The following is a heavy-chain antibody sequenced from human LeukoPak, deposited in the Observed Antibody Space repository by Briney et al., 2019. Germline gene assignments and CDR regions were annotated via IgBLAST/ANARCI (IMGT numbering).Heavy chain of an antibody. CDR3: ARGYYYFDY. Sequence: SETLSLTCIVSGDSINSDYWNWIRQPPGKGLEWIGYIYYSGSVNYNPSLKSRVTISVDMSKRQFSLKLSSVTAADTAVYYCARGYYYFDYWGQGTLVAVSS. J-gene: IGHJ4*02. CDR2: IYYSGSV. D-gene: IGHD2-21*01. V-gene: IGHV4-59*01. CDR1: GDSINSDY.